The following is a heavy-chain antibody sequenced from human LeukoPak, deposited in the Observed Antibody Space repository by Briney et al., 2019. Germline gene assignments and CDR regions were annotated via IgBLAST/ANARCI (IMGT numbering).Heavy chain of an antibody. Sequence: SETLSLTCTVSGGSISTYYWNWIRQPPGKGLEWIGYIYDSGSTNYNPSLKSRVTISVDMSKNQFSLNLSYVTAADTAVYYCARVNSLVASSGTHEDWFDPWGQGTLVTVSS. CDR3: ARVNSLVASSGTHEDWFDP. CDR2: IYDSGST. V-gene: IGHV4-59*01. J-gene: IGHJ5*02. D-gene: IGHD3-10*01. CDR1: GGSISTYY.